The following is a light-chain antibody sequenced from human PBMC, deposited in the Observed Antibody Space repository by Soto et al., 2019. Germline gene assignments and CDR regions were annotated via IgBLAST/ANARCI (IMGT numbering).Light chain of an antibody. CDR2: GAS. Sequence: EMVLTQSPGTLSLSPGERATLSCRASQSVSSSYLAWYQQKPGQAPRLLIYGASSMATGIPDRFSGSGSGTDFTLTISRLEPEDFAVYYCQHYGSLVLTFGGGTKVEIK. J-gene: IGKJ4*01. CDR1: QSVSSSY. V-gene: IGKV3-20*01. CDR3: QHYGSLVLT.